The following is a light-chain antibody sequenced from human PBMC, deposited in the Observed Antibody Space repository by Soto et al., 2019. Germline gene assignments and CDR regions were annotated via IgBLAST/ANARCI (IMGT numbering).Light chain of an antibody. CDR2: GSY. CDR3: QLYGSSTLYT. CDR1: QSVTSNF. J-gene: IGKJ2*01. V-gene: IGKV3-20*01. Sequence: EIVLTQSPGTLSLSPGERATLSCRASQSVTSNFLAWYHQKPGQAPRLLIFGSYRSATGIPDRLSGSGSGTEFTLAINRLEPADFVVYYCQLYGSSTLYTFGQGTKLEIK.